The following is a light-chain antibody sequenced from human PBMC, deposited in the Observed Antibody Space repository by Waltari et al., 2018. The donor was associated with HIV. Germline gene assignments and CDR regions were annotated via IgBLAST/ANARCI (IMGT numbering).Light chain of an antibody. J-gene: IGKJ4*02. Sequence: DNKMITSPSSLSASVADRVTITCRASQGISNYLAWYQQKPGKDPKLLIYAASTLQSGVPSRFSGSGSGTDFTLTISSLQPEDVATYYCQKYNSAPLTFGRGTKVEIK. V-gene: IGKV1-27*01. CDR1: QGISNY. CDR3: QKYNSAPLT. CDR2: AAS.